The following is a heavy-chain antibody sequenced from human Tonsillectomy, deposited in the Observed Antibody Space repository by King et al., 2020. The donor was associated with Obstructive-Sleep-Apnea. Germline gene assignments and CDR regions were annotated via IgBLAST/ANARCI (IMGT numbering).Heavy chain of an antibody. Sequence: VQLVESGGGLVRPGGSLRLSCAVSGLTFTDAWLNWVRQAPGKGLEWGGRIKSKRGGGTVDYAAPVKGRFTISRDDSKNTLYLEMNSLKTEDTAISYCSHLRDSSYRMDFWGKGTTVTVSS. CDR3: SHLRDSSYRMDF. J-gene: IGHJ6*04. CDR2: IKSKRGGGTV. CDR1: GLTFTDAW. V-gene: IGHV3-15*01.